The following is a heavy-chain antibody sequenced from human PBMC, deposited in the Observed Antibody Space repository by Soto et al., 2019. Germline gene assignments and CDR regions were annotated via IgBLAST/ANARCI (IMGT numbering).Heavy chain of an antibody. J-gene: IGHJ4*01. V-gene: IGHV3-11*01. D-gene: IGHD5-18*01. CDR1: GFSFSDYY. CDR3: AREVDRALVGSPHYFDY. Sequence: GGSLRLSCAASGFSFSDYYMTWTRQAPGQGLEWVSYISSRSGTIFYADSVKGRFTLSRDNSKNSMYLQMNSLRAEDTAVYYCAREVDRALVGSPHYFDYWGQGTLVTVSS. CDR2: ISSRSGTI.